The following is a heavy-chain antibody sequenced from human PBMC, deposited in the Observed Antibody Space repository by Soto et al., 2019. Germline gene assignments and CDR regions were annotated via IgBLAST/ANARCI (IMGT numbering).Heavy chain of an antibody. CDR2: IIPILGIA. CDR1: GGTFSSYT. CDR3: ARIRYYYDSSGYYYTYTYYYGMDV. Sequence: QVQLVQSGAEVKKPGSSVKVSCKASGGTFSSYTISWVRQAPGQGLEWMGRIIPILGIANYAQKFQGRVTITADKSTSTAYMELSSLRSEDTAVYYCARIRYYYDSSGYYYTYTYYYGMDVWGQGTTVTVSS. J-gene: IGHJ6*02. V-gene: IGHV1-69*02. D-gene: IGHD3-22*01.